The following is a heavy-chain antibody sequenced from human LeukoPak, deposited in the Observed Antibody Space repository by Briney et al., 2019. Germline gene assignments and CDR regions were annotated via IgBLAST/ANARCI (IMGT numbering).Heavy chain of an antibody. CDR1: GGSISSSSYY. CDR3: ASLYRSSADAFDI. J-gene: IGHJ3*02. Sequence: PSETLSLTCTVSGGSISSSSYYWGWIRQPPGKGLEWIGSIYYSGSTYYNPSLKSRVTISVDTSKNQFSLKLSSVTAADTAVYYCASLYRSSADAFDIWGQGTMVTVSS. V-gene: IGHV4-39*01. CDR2: IYYSGST. D-gene: IGHD6-13*01.